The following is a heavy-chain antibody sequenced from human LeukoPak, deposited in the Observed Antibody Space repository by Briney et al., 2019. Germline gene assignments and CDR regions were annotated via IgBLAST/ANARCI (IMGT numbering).Heavy chain of an antibody. CDR2: ISTSSSYI. D-gene: IGHD2-2*02. CDR3: ARDTSFYTISLNPRRNYYYYCMDV. J-gene: IGHJ6*03. CDR1: GFAFSSYT. Sequence: GGSLRLSCAASGFAFSSYTINWVRQAPGKGLEWVSSISTSSSYIYYADSVKGRFTISRDNAKNSLYLQMNSLRAEDTAVYYCARDTSFYTISLNPRRNYYYYCMDVWGKGTTVTVSS. V-gene: IGHV3-21*01.